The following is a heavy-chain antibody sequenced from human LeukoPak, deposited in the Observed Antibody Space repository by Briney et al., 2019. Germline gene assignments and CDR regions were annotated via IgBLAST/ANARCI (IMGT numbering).Heavy chain of an antibody. V-gene: IGHV3-7*01. CDR3: ARDFPYYYDISGYYSDY. CDR1: GFTFSTYW. J-gene: IGHJ4*02. Sequence: PGRSLRLSCAASGFTFSTYWMSWVRQAPGKGLEWVANIKQDGSEKYYVDSVKGRFTISRDNAKNSLYLQMNSLRAEDTAVYYCARDFPYYYDISGYYSDYWGQGILVTVSS. D-gene: IGHD3-22*01. CDR2: IKQDGSEK.